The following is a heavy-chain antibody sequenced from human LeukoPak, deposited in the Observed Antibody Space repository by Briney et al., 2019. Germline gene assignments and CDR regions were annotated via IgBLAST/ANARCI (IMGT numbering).Heavy chain of an antibody. J-gene: IGHJ4*02. D-gene: IGHD3-10*01. CDR3: ANPTSVYPLWFGEYNIGPFLY. CDR2: ISGSGGST. CDR1: GFTFSSYA. V-gene: IGHV3-23*01. Sequence: PGGSLRLSCAASGFTFSSYAMSWVRQAPGKGLEWVSAISGSGGSTYYADSVKGRFTISRDNSKNTLYLQMNSLRAEDTAVYYCANPTSVYPLWFGEYNIGPFLYWGQGTLVTVSS.